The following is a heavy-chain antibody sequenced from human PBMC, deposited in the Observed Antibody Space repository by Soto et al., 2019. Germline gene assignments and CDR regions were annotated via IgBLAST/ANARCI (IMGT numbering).Heavy chain of an antibody. V-gene: IGHV3-30-3*01. D-gene: IGHD3-3*01. CDR3: ARDMRGVTIFGVVEYYYYGIDV. Sequence: PGGSLRLSCVASGFTFSLYAMHWVRQAPGKGLEWVAVISYEGSDKYYADSVKGRFTISRDNSKNTLYLQVNSLRGEDTAVYYCARDMRGVTIFGVVEYYYYGIDVWGQGTTVTVSS. CDR2: ISYEGSDK. J-gene: IGHJ6*02. CDR1: GFTFSLYA.